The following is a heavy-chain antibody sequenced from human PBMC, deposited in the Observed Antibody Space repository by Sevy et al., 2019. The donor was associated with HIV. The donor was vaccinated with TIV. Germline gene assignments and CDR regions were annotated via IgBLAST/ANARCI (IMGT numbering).Heavy chain of an antibody. V-gene: IGHV3-30-3*01. CDR1: GFTFSSYA. Sequence: GGYLRLSCAASGFTFSSYAMHWVRQAPGKGLEWVAVISYDGSNKYYADSVKGRFTISRDNSKNTLYLQMNSLRAEDTAVYYCARDVLKQLGFFVYWGQGTLVTVSS. D-gene: IGHD6-13*01. CDR2: ISYDGSNK. CDR3: ARDVLKQLGFFVY. J-gene: IGHJ4*02.